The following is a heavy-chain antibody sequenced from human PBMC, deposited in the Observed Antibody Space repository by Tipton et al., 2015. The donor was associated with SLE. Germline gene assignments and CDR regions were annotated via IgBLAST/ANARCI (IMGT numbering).Heavy chain of an antibody. CDR2: IYTSGST. CDR3: ARVRYYDSPNWFDP. V-gene: IGHV4-4*07. CDR1: GSSISNYY. J-gene: IGHJ5*02. Sequence: TLSLTCTVSGSSISNYYWSWIRQSAGKGLEWIGRIYTSGSTNYNPSLKSRVTMSVDTSKNQFSLKLSSVTAADAAVYYCARVRYYDSPNWFDPWGRGTLVLVSS. D-gene: IGHD3-22*01.